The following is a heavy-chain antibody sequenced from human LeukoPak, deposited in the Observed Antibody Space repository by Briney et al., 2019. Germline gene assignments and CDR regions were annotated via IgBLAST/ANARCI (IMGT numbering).Heavy chain of an antibody. CDR2: VNHSEYT. J-gene: IGHJ4*02. CDR3: ARMAMGHDL. CDR1: GTSFSSYY. V-gene: IGHV4-34*01. Sequence: SETLSLTCAVSGTSFSSYYWSWIRPPPGKGLEWIGEVNHSEYTNDNPPLKSRVTISVDTSKNQFSLRLRSVTAAERGVYFCARMAMGHDLWGEGTLVTLSS. D-gene: IGHD5-18*01.